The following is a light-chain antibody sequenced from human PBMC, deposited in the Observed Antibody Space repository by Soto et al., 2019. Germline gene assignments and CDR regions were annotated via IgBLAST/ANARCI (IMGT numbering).Light chain of an antibody. CDR2: GAS. V-gene: IGKV3-20*01. Sequence: ESVWTQSPGSQTLSPGERATLSCMASQCVSNNYLALFQPKPGLAPRLLIYGASNRATGFPYRFSGSGSGTDFTLTISRLEPEDSPVYYCLQSASSGRFGQGTKVDI. CDR3: LQSASSGR. CDR1: QCVSNNY. J-gene: IGKJ1*01.